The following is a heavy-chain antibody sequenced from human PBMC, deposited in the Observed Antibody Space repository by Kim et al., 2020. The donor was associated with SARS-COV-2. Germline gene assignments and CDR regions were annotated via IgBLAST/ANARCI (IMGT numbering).Heavy chain of an antibody. CDR1: GYSFTSYW. D-gene: IGHD5-18*01. CDR3: ARPRFASSGGFSYGPTDY. Sequence: GESLKISCKVSGYSFTSYWIGWVRQMPGKGLEWMGIIYPDDSDTRYGPSFQGQVTIPADKSTSTAYLQWSSLKASDTAIYYCARPRFASSGGFSYGPTDYWGQGTLVTVST. CDR2: IYPDDSDT. V-gene: IGHV5-51*01. J-gene: IGHJ4*02.